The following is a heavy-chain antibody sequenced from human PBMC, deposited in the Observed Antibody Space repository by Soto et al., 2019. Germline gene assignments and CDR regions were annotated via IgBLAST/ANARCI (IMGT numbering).Heavy chain of an antibody. D-gene: IGHD1-26*01. CDR2: INHSGST. V-gene: IGHV4-34*01. Sequence: SETLSLTCAVYGGSFSGYYWSWIRQPPGKGLELIGEINHSGSTNYNPSLKSRVTISVDTSKNQFSLKLSSVTAADTAVYYCATAIGSYSLEFFQDWGQGTLVTVSS. J-gene: IGHJ1*01. CDR1: GGSFSGYY. CDR3: ATAIGSYSLEFFQD.